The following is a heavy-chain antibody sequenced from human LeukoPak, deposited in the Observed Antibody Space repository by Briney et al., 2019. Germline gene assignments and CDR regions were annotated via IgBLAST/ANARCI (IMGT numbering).Heavy chain of an antibody. CDR2: ISSSGTTI. CDR3: ARRNCSSTSCLIDY. J-gene: IGHJ4*02. Sequence: GGSLRLSCAASGFTFSSYEMNWVRQAPGKGLEWVSYISSSGTTIYYADSVKGRFTISRDNAKNSVYLQMNSVRPEQTAVYYCARRNCSSTSCLIDYWGQGTLVTVSS. V-gene: IGHV3-48*03. D-gene: IGHD2-2*01. CDR1: GFTFSSYE.